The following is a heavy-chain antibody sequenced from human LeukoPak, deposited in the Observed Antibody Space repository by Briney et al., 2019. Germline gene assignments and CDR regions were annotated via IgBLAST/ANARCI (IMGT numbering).Heavy chain of an antibody. V-gene: IGHV3-23*01. CDR2: ISDIGGST. J-gene: IGHJ3*02. D-gene: IGHD3-16*01. Sequence: PGGSLRLSCAASGITFSSYAMSWVRRAPGKGLEWVSSISDIGGSTYYADSVKGRFTISRDNSRNTLYLQMNTLRAEDTAVYYCAKDREYSYVYDAFDIWGQGTLVTVSA. CDR1: GITFSSYA. CDR3: AKDREYSYVYDAFDI.